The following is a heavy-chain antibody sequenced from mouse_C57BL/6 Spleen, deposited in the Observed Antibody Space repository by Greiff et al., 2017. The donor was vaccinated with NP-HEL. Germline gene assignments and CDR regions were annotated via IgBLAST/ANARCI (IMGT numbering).Heavy chain of an antibody. J-gene: IGHJ2*01. V-gene: IGHV1-42*01. CDR3: ARSYGLY. D-gene: IGHD1-1*02. CDR2: INPSTGGT. Sequence: VQLQQSGPELMKPGASVKISCKASGYSFTGYYMNWVKQSPEKSLEWIGEINPSTGGTTYNQKFKAKATLTVDKSSSTAYMQLKSLTSEDSAVYYCARSYGLYWGQGTTLTVSS. CDR1: GYSFTGYY.